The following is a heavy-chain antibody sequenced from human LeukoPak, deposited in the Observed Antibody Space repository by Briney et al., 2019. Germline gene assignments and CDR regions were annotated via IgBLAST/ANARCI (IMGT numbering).Heavy chain of an antibody. D-gene: IGHD3-10*01. CDR1: GGSFSGYY. J-gene: IGHJ4*02. CDR2: INHSGST. V-gene: IGHV4-34*01. CDR3: ARRGGSGRSFDY. Sequence: SETLSLTCAVYGGSFSGYYWSWIRQPPGKGLEWIGEINHSGSTNYNPSLKSRVTISVGTSKNQFSLKVTSVTAADTAVYYCARRGGSGRSFDYWGQGTLVTVSS.